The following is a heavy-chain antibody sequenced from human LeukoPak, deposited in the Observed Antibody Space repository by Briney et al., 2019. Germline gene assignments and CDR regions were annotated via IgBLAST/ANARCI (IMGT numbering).Heavy chain of an antibody. J-gene: IGHJ4*02. CDR1: GYTFTAYS. CDR2: INPNIGHT. V-gene: IGHV1-2*02. Sequence: ASLKVSCKASGYTFTAYSMHWVRQAPGQGLEYMGWINPNIGHTHYTQKFQGSVTMTRDTSMSTAYMELSGLRFDDMAVYYCARDGEVRQGHCSTTSCPVDYWGQGTLITVSS. D-gene: IGHD2-2*01. CDR3: ARDGEVRQGHCSTTSCPVDY.